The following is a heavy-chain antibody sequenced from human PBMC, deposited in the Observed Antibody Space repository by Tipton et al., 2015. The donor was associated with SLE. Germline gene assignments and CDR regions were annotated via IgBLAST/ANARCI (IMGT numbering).Heavy chain of an antibody. CDR1: GDSVSSNSAA. CDR3: AREDCSSTRCYQDAFES. Sequence: GLVKPSQTLSLTCAISGDSVSSNSAAWNWIRQSPSRGLEWLGRTYYRSKWYNDYAVSVKSRITINPDTSKNQFSLQLNSVTPEDTAVYYCAREDCSSTRCYQDAFESWGQGTMVTVSS. D-gene: IGHD2-2*01. V-gene: IGHV6-1*01. CDR2: TYYRSKWYN. J-gene: IGHJ3*02.